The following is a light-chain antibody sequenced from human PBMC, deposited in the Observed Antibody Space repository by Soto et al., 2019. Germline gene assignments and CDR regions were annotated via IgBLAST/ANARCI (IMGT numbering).Light chain of an antibody. CDR1: QTISSW. Sequence: PSTLSGSVGDRVTITCRASQTISSWLAWYQQKPGKAPKLLIYDASSLESGVPSRFSGSGSGTEFTLTISSLQPDDFATYYCQQYNSYPWTFGQGTKVDIK. CDR2: DAS. CDR3: QQYNSYPWT. J-gene: IGKJ1*01. V-gene: IGKV1-5*01.